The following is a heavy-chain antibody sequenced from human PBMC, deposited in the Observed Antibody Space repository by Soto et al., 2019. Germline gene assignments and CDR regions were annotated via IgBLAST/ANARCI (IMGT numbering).Heavy chain of an antibody. CDR2: ISGSGGST. D-gene: IGHD3-3*02. J-gene: IGHJ6*02. Sequence: PRGSLRVSCAASGFTFSSYAMSWVRQAPGKGLEWVSAISGSGGSTYYADSVKGRFTISRDNSKNTLYLQMNSLRAEDTAVYYCAKSFSPLGHYYGMDVSGQGTTVTVS. CDR1: GFTFSSYA. CDR3: AKSFSPLGHYYGMDV. V-gene: IGHV3-23*01.